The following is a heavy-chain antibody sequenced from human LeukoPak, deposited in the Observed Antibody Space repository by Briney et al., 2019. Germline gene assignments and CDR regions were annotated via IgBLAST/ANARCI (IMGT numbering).Heavy chain of an antibody. D-gene: IGHD4-11*01. CDR3: ARDAQRGFDYSNSLRY. CDR1: GFTFNHYG. V-gene: IGHV3-33*01. J-gene: IGHJ4*02. Sequence: GGSLTLSCAATGFTFNHYGMHWVRQAPGKGLEWVAVIWSDGTNKYYAGFVKGRFTISRADSRNTVYLQMNTLRPEDTGMYYCARDAQRGFDYSNSLRYWGQGTPVTVST. CDR2: IWSDGTNK.